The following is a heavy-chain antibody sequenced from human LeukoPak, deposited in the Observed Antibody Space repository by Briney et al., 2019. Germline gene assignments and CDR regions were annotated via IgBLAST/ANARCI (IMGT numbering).Heavy chain of an antibody. CDR2: IRYDGSNK. D-gene: IGHD6-6*01. V-gene: IGHV3-30*02. J-gene: IGHJ4*02. CDR3: AKDPPPTAARPDY. Sequence: GSLRLSCAASGFTFSSYGMHWVRQAPGKGLEWVAFIRYDGSNKYYADSVKGRFTISRDNSKNTLYLQMNSLRAEDTAVYYCAKDPPPTAARPDYWGQGTLVTVSS. CDR1: GFTFSSYG.